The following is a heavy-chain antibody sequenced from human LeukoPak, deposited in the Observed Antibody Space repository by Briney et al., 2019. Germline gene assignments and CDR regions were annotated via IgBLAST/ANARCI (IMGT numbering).Heavy chain of an antibody. CDR1: GFTFSSY. D-gene: IGHD6-19*01. Sequence: GGTLRLSCAASGFTFSSYMSWVRQAPGKVLECVSVIDNDGRTYYANSVKGRFTVSRDISKNTLYLQMNSLRADDTAVYYCARDDTSGGYYEIGYWGQGTLVTVFS. J-gene: IGHJ4*02. CDR2: IDNDGRT. V-gene: IGHV3-53*01. CDR3: ARDDTSGGYYEIGY.